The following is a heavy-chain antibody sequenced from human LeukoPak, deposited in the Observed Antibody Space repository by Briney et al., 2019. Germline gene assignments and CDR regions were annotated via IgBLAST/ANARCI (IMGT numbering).Heavy chain of an antibody. Sequence: GGSLRLSCAASGFTFSSHSMNWVRQAPGKGLEWVSSISSSSSYIYYADSVKGRFTISRDNAKNSLYLQMNSLRAEDTAVYYCARDMRLRAFDIWGQGTMVTVSS. CDR2: ISSSSSYI. J-gene: IGHJ3*02. V-gene: IGHV3-21*01. D-gene: IGHD2-2*01. CDR3: ARDMRLRAFDI. CDR1: GFTFSSHS.